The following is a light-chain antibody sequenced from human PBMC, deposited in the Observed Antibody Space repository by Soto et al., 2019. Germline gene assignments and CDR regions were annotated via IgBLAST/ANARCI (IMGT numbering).Light chain of an antibody. CDR1: QSVTGTT. J-gene: IGKJ2*01. Sequence: SVLTQSPVTLSLSPGEGATLSCRASQSVTGTTLAWYQQRAGQAPRLLIYDAVRRATGIPDRFSGSGSGTDFTLTISRLEPEDFAVYYCHQYGSSLGTFGQGNKVEV. CDR3: HQYGSSLGT. V-gene: IGKV3-20*01. CDR2: DAV.